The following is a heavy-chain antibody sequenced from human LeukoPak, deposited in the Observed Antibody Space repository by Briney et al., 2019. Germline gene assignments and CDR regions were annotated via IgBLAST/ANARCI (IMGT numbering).Heavy chain of an antibody. CDR3: ARDCSYYDSSGYVGIFDY. V-gene: IGHV3-48*04. CDR2: ISSSSSTI. D-gene: IGHD3-22*01. J-gene: IGHJ4*02. CDR1: GFTFSSYS. Sequence: SGGSLRLSCAASGFTFSSYSMTWVRQAPGKGLEWVSYISSSSSTIYYADSVKGRFTISRDNAKNSLYLQMNSLRAEDTAVYYCARDCSYYDSSGYVGIFDYWGQGTLVTVSS.